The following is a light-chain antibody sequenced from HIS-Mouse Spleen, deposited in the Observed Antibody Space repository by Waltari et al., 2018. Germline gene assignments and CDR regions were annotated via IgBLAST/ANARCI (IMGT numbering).Light chain of an antibody. J-gene: IGLJ3*02. Sequence: QSALTQPASVSGSPGQSITIYCTGTSSAVGSYNLVSWYQQHHGKAPKLMIYEGSKRPSVVSNRCSGSKSGNTAALTISGLQAEDEADYYCCSYAGSSTYWVFGGGTKLTVL. V-gene: IGLV2-23*01. CDR3: CSYAGSSTYWV. CDR2: EGS. CDR1: SSAVGSYNL.